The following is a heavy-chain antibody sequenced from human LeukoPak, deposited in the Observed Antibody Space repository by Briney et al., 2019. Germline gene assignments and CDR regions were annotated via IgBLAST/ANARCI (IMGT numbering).Heavy chain of an antibody. V-gene: IGHV3-23*01. CDR3: ARGNYDSSGYCDY. D-gene: IGHD3-22*01. CDR2: ISGSGDTT. CDR1: GFTFISYA. Sequence: PGGSLRLSCEASGFTFISYAMSWVRQAPRKGLEWVSAISGSGDTTYYADSVKGRFTISRDNSKNTLYLQMNSLRAEDTAVYYCARGNYDSSGYCDYWGRGTLVTVSS. J-gene: IGHJ4*02.